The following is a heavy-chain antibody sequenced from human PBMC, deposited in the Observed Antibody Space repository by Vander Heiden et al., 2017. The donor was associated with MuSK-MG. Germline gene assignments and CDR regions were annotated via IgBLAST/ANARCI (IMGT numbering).Heavy chain of an antibody. D-gene: IGHD6-13*01. CDR2: IYYSGST. CDR1: GGSISSYY. CDR3: ARSYSSSGDYYYYYGMDV. V-gene: IGHV4-59*08. Sequence: QVQLQESGPRLVKPSETLSLTCTVPGGSISSYYWSWIRQPPGKGLEWIGYIYYSGSTNYNPSLKRRGSISVDTSKNHFSRKLSSVTAADTAVYYCARSYSSSGDYYYYYGMDVWGQGTTVTVSS. J-gene: IGHJ6*02.